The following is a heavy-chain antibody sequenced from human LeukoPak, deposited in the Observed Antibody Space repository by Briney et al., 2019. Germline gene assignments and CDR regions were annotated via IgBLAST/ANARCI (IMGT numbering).Heavy chain of an antibody. V-gene: IGHV1-69*05. CDR3: ARRVRGDYANFDY. Sequence: GASVKVSCKASGGTFSSYAISWVRQAPGQGLEWMGGIIPIFGTANYAQKFQGRVTITRNTSISTAYMELSSLRSEDTAVYYCARRVRGDYANFDYWGQGTLVTVSS. D-gene: IGHD4-17*01. CDR1: GGTFSSYA. J-gene: IGHJ4*02. CDR2: IIPIFGTA.